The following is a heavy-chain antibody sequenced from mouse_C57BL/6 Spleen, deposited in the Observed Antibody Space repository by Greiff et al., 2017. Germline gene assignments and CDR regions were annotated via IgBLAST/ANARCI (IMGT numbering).Heavy chain of an antibody. CDR1: GFNINNTY. CDR2: IDPANGNT. J-gene: IGHJ4*01. D-gene: IGHD2-1*01. Sequence: EVKLVESVAELVRPGASVKLSCTASGFNINNTYMHWVKQRPEQGLEWIGRIDPANGNTKYATKFQGKATITADTSSNTAYLQLSSLTSEDTAIYYCARDSLYYGNYVAMGDWGQGTSVTAAS. V-gene: IGHV14-3*01. CDR3: ARDSLYYGNYVAMGD.